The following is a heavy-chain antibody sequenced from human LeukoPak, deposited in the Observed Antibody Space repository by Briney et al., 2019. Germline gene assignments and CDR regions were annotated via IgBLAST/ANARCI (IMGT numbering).Heavy chain of an antibody. CDR1: GFTFSSYS. CDR2: IYSGGST. V-gene: IGHV3-53*01. CDR3: ARSAPYYYGSGSHPRDY. J-gene: IGHJ4*02. D-gene: IGHD3-10*01. Sequence: GGSLRLSCAASGFTFSSYSMNWVRQAPGKGLEWVSVIYSGGSTYYADSVKGRFTISRDNSKNTLYLQMNSLRAEDTAVYYCARSAPYYYGSGSHPRDYWGQGTLVTVSS.